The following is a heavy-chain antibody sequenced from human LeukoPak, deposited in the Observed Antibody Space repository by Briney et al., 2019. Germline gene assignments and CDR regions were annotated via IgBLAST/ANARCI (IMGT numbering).Heavy chain of an antibody. D-gene: IGHD2-15*01. CDR3: VRDNPRCCGVVPANIDDY. V-gene: IGHV3-48*01. CDR1: GFIFSRDS. CDR2: ISRDSGIR. Sequence: PGGSLRLYCAASGFIFSRDSMNWVRQAPGKGLEWISYISRDSGIRYYADSVRGRFTISRDNAKDSLYLQMNSLRAEDSAVYYCVRDNPRCCGVVPANIDDYWGQGTLVTVSS. J-gene: IGHJ4*02.